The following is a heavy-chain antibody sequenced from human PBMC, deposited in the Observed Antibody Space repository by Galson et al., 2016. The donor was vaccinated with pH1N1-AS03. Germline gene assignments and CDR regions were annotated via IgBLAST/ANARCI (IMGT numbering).Heavy chain of an antibody. V-gene: IGHV1-18*01. D-gene: IGHD1-1*01. Sequence: SVKVSCKASDYTFGIGWVRQAPGQGLEWMGWISTYNGNTKYAQKFQGRVTMTTDTSTSTAYMELRNLRSDDTAVYYCGGGTSGAFDIWGQGTMVIVSS. J-gene: IGHJ3*02. CDR1: DYTFG. CDR3: GGGTSGAFDI. CDR2: ISTYNGNT.